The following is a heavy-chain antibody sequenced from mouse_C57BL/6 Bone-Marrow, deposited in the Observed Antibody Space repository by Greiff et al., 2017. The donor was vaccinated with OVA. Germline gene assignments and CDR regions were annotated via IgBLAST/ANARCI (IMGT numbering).Heavy chain of an antibody. CDR3: ARTITPGWYFDV. CDR2: ISYDGSN. D-gene: IGHD1-1*01. Sequence: EVKLMESGPGLVKPSQSLSLTCSVTGYSITSGYYWNWIRQFPGNKLEWMGYISYDGSNNYNPSLKNRISITRDTSKNQFFLKLNSVTTEDTATYYCARTITPGWYFDVWGTGTTVTVSS. J-gene: IGHJ1*03. V-gene: IGHV3-6*01. CDR1: GYSITSGYY.